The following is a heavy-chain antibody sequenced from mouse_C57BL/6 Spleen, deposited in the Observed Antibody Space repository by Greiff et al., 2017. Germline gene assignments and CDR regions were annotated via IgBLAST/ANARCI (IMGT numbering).Heavy chain of an antibody. J-gene: IGHJ2*01. CDR1: GYTFTSYW. D-gene: IGHD3-1*01. Sequence: QVQLQQPGAELVKPGASVKLSCKASGYTFTSYWMQWVKQRPGQGLEWIGEIGPSDSYTNYNQKFKGKATLTVDTSYSTAYMQLSSLTSEDSAVYDCARRSGHGVLDDWGQGTTLTVSS. V-gene: IGHV1-50*01. CDR2: IGPSDSYT. CDR3: ARRSGHGVLDD.